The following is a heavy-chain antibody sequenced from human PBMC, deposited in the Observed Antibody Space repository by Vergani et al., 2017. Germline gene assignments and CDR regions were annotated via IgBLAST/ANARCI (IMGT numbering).Heavy chain of an antibody. Sequence: QVQLQESGPGVVKPSQTLSLTCAVSGGSISSGDHCWTWIRQRPGKGLEWIGYIFYSGTTYDKPSLRSRLTISVDTSQNQFSLKLRSVTAADAAVYYCARVDTQVPATSHFCYMDVWGKGTTVVVSS. J-gene: IGHJ6*03. CDR2: IFYSGTT. V-gene: IGHV4-31*11. CDR1: GGSISSGDHC. D-gene: IGHD6-25*01. CDR3: ARVDTQVPATSHFCYMDV.